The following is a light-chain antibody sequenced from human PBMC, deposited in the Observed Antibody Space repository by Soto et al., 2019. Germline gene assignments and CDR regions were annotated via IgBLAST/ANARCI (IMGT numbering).Light chain of an antibody. CDR1: SSDVGGYNY. J-gene: IGLJ2*01. V-gene: IGLV2-11*01. CDR2: DVS. Sequence: QSVLTQPRSVSGSPGQSVTISCTGTSSDVGGYNYVSWYHQHPGKAPKLMIYDVSKRPSGVPDRFSGSKSGNTASLTISGLQAEDEADYYCCSYAGSFVVCGVGTKVTVL. CDR3: CSYAGSFVV.